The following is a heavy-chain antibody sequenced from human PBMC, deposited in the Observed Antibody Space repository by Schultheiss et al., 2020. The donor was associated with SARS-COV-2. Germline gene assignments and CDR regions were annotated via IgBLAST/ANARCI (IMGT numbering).Heavy chain of an antibody. J-gene: IGHJ4*02. CDR2: ISGSGGST. D-gene: IGHD1-26*01. CDR3: AKTSGSYSIDY. CDR1: GFTFDDYG. V-gene: IGHV3-23*01. Sequence: GGSLRLSFAASGFTFDDYGMNWVRQAPGKGLEWVSAISGSGGSTYYADSVKGRFTISRDNSKNTLYLQMNSLRAEDTAVYYCAKTSGSYSIDYWGQGTLVTVSS.